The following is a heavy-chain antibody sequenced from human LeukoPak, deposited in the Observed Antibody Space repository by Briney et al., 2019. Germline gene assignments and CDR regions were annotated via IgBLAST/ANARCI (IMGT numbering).Heavy chain of an antibody. Sequence: GGSLRLSCAASGFTFSSYAMSWVRQAPGRGLEWVSAISGSGGSTYYADSVKGRFTISRDNSKNTLYLQMNSLRAEDTAVYYCAKDFGSRHVLLWFGELLGIWGQGTMVTVSS. J-gene: IGHJ3*02. CDR2: ISGSGGST. D-gene: IGHD3-10*01. CDR1: GFTFSSYA. V-gene: IGHV3-23*01. CDR3: AKDFGSRHVLLWFGELLGI.